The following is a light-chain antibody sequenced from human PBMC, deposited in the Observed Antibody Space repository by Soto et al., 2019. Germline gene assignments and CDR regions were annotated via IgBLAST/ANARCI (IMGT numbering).Light chain of an antibody. CDR3: AAWDDSLNGWV. CDR2: DNN. Sequence: QAVVTQPPSASGTPGQRVTISCSGSSSNIGTNTVNWYQQLPGTAPKLLIYDNNHRPSGVPDRFSGSKSGTSASLAISGLQSEPEAEYYCAAWDDSLNGWVFGGGTKVTVL. CDR1: SSNIGTNT. J-gene: IGLJ3*02. V-gene: IGLV1-44*01.